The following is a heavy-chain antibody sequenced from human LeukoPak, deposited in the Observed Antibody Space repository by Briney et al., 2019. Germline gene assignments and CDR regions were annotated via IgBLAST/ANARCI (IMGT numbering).Heavy chain of an antibody. CDR2: IYYSGST. CDR3: ARFAIRPLRWYFDL. D-gene: IGHD2-21*01. J-gene: IGHJ2*01. Sequence: SETLSLTCTVSGGSISSSSYYWGWIRQPPGKGLEWIGSIYYSGSTYYNPSLKSRVTISVDTSKNQFSLKLSSVTAADTAVYYCARFAIRPLRWYFDLWGRGTLVTVSS. CDR1: GGSISSSSYY. V-gene: IGHV4-39*07.